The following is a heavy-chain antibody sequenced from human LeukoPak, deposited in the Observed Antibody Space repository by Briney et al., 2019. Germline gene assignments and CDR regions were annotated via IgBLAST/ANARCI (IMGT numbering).Heavy chain of an antibody. V-gene: IGHV3-23*01. CDR3: ARNFDY. J-gene: IGHJ4*02. CDR2: VSGGGDIT. CDR1: GFTFRNYA. Sequence: PGGSLRLSCAASGFTFRNYALSWVRQAPGKGLGWVSAVSGGGDITHYADSVKGRFTISRDNSKNTLYLQMNSLSADDTAIYYCARNFDYWGQGTLVTVSS.